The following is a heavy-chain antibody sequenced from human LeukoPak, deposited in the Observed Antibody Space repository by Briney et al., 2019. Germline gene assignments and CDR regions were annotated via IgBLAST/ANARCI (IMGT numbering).Heavy chain of an antibody. Sequence: SETLSLTCTVSGDSISSGGYYWNWIRQHPGKGLEWIGYTYYTGNTYYNPSLQSRATISVDTSKNQFSLNLSSVTAADTAVYYCARVGVVIIRTRAFDIWGLGTMVTVSS. CDR1: GDSISSGGYY. CDR3: ARVGVVIIRTRAFDI. CDR2: TYYTGNT. J-gene: IGHJ3*02. D-gene: IGHD2-2*01. V-gene: IGHV4-31*03.